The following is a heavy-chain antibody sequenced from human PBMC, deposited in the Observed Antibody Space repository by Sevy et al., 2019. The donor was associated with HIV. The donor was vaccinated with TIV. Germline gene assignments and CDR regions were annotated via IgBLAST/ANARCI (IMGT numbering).Heavy chain of an antibody. V-gene: IGHV3-33*01. J-gene: IGHJ6*02. CDR2: IWYDGSDT. CDR3: ARDVDSNYDGIDA. Sequence: GGFLRLSCAASGFIFSNHGMHWVRQAPGKGLEWVARIWYDGSDTYYGESVKGRFTSSRDNSKNTVELQMNSLRVEDSAVYYCARDVDSNYDGIDAWGQGTTVTVSS. CDR1: GFIFSNHG. D-gene: IGHD4-4*01.